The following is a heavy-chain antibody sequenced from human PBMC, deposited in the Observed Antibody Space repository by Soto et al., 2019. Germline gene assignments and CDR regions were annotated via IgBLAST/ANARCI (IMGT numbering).Heavy chain of an antibody. J-gene: IGHJ6*02. CDR3: ARDGVVLPAAPMGMDV. V-gene: IGHV1-8*01. Sequence: QVQLVQSGAEVKKPGASVRVSCQASGYTFTNYDINWVRQAAGQGLEWMGWLNLNSGIAGYAHKFQGRVPMTRNTSISTAYMDLNSLRSDATAVYYCARDGVVLPAAPMGMDVWGQGTPVTVSS. CDR1: GYTFTNYD. D-gene: IGHD2-2*01. CDR2: LNLNSGIA.